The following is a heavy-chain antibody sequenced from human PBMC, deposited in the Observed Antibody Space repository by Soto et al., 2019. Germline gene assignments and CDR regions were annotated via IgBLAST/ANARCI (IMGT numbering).Heavy chain of an antibody. CDR3: ARGVAARPNGFGFDP. Sequence: SETLSLTCTVSGGSISSGGYYWSWIRQHPGKGLEWIGYIYYSGSTYYNPSLKSRVTISVDTSKNQFSLKLSSVTAADTAVYYCARGVAARPNGFGFDPWGQGTLVTVSS. J-gene: IGHJ5*02. D-gene: IGHD6-6*01. CDR2: IYYSGST. V-gene: IGHV4-31*03. CDR1: GGSISSGGYY.